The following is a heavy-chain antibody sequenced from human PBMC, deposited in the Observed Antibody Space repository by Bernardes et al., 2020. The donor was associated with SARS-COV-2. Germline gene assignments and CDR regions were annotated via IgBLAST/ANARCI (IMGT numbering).Heavy chain of an antibody. CDR2: IRGSGETT. CDR3: AKDLGYETSGFDY. CDR1: GFTFNMFA. V-gene: IGHV3-23*01. D-gene: IGHD3-22*01. Sequence: GGSLRLSCAASGFTFNMFAMRWVRQAPGKGLEWVSTIRGSGETTRYADSVKGRFTISRDNSKNTVYMEMNSLRAEDTAVYYCAKDLGYETSGFDYWGQGTLVTVSS. J-gene: IGHJ4*02.